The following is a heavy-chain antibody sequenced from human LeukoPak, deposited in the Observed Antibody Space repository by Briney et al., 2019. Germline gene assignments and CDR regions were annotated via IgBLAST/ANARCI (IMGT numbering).Heavy chain of an antibody. D-gene: IGHD3-16*02. J-gene: IGHJ4*02. V-gene: IGHV1-3*01. CDR2: INAGNGKR. CDR3: ARDLGYTSIAARSFDY. Sequence: ASVKVSGKASGYTFTSYTMDWVRQAPGQRGEGRGWINAGNGKRKYSQKFQGRVTITRDTSASTAYMELSSLRSEDTAVYYCARDLGYTSIAARSFDYWGQGTLVTVSS. CDR1: GYTFTSYT.